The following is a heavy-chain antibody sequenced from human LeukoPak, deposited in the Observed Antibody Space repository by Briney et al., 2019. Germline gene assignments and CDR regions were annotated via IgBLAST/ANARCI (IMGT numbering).Heavy chain of an antibody. J-gene: IGHJ4*02. Sequence: PSETLSLTCTVSGGSISSYYWSWIRQPPGKGLEWIGYIYYSGSTNYNPSLKSRVTISVDTSKNQFSLKLSSVTAADTAVYYCARGLFWSGSPPGYWGQGTLVTVSS. D-gene: IGHD3-3*01. CDR3: ARGLFWSGSPPGY. V-gene: IGHV4-59*01. CDR1: GGSISSYY. CDR2: IYYSGST.